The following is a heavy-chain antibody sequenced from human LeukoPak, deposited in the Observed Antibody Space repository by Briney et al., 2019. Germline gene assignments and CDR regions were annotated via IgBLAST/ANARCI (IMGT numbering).Heavy chain of an antibody. Sequence: TSETLSVTCTVSGGSISSSSYYCGWIRQPPGKGLAGIGSIYYSGSTYYNPSLKTRVTISVDTSKYQFSLKLSAVTAADTAVYYCARHDPDSNDWFDPWGQGTLVTVSS. CDR3: ARHDPDSNDWFDP. CDR1: GGSISSSSYY. J-gene: IGHJ5*02. D-gene: IGHD5-18*01. CDR2: IYYSGST. V-gene: IGHV4-39*01.